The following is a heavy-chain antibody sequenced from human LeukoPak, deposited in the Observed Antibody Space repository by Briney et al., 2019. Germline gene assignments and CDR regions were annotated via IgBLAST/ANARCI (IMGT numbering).Heavy chain of an antibody. CDR3: ARLSRVAVAGSYGYHSMEV. CDR1: GASIDGHY. J-gene: IGHJ6*02. V-gene: IGHV4-59*11. D-gene: IGHD6-19*01. CDR2: VYYSGSI. Sequence: SETLSLTCTVSGASIDGHYWSWIRLPPGKGLEWIGFVYYSGSISYNRSLKSRVTRSAATSNNQFSLTLGSVTAADTAVYCCARLSRVAVAGSYGYHSMEVWGRGTTVRVSS.